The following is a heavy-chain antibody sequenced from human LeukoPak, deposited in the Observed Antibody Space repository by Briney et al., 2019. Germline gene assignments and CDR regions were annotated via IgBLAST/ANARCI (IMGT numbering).Heavy chain of an antibody. D-gene: IGHD6-25*01. CDR1: GFTFDDYA. CDR3: AKDLSGIDS. CDR2: ISWNSGSI. V-gene: IGHV3-9*01. Sequence: AGGSLRLSCAASGFTFDDYAMHWVRQAPGKGLEWVSGISWNSGSIGYADSVKGRFTISRDNAKNSLYLQMNSLRAEDTAVYYCAKDLSGIDSWGQGTLVTVSS. J-gene: IGHJ4*02.